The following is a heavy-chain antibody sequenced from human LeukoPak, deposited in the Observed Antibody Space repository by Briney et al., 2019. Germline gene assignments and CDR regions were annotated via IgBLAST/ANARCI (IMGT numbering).Heavy chain of an antibody. CDR3: WDTNWNGDWDY. CDR2: IKSKAHGGTT. J-gene: IGHJ4*02. CDR1: GFTFINAW. D-gene: IGHD1-1*01. Sequence: GGSLRLSCAASGFTFINAWMHWVRQAPGKGLEWVGRIKSKAHGGTTDYAAPVKGRFTISRDDSKNTLYLQMNSLKTEDTAVYYCWDTNWNGDWDYWGQGTLVTVSS. V-gene: IGHV3-15*01.